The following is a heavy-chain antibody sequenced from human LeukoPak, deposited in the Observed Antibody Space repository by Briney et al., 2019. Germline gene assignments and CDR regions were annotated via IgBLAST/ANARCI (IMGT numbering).Heavy chain of an antibody. J-gene: IGHJ5*02. CDR3: ARSRGSRNWFDP. CDR2: IYPGDSDT. V-gene: IGHV5-51*01. CDR1: GYNFATYW. D-gene: IGHD2-15*01. Sequence: GESLRISCKASGYNFATYWIAWVRQMPGTGLEPMGVIYPGDSDTRYSPSFQGQVTISVDRSRNTAYLQWSSLTASDSAIYYCARSRGSRNWFDPWGQGTLVTVSS.